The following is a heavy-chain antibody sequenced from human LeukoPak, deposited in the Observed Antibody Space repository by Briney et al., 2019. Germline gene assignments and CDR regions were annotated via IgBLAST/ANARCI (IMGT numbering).Heavy chain of an antibody. CDR1: GCTFSDYY. D-gene: IGHD6-13*01. V-gene: IGHV3-11*04. CDR2: IRGSGGDI. J-gene: IGHJ4*02. CDR3: ARDIVAAGLFFDY. Sequence: GGSLRLSCAASGCTFSDYYMGWIRQAPRKGLEWVSYIRGSGGDIHYADSVKGRFTISRDNAKSSLYLQMTGLRAEDTAVYYCARDIVAAGLFFDYWGQGTLVTVSS.